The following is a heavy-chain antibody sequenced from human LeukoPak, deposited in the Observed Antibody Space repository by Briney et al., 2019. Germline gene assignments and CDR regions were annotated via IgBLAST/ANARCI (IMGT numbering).Heavy chain of an antibody. CDR2: IYYSGST. V-gene: IGHV4-61*08. CDR3: ARRGYCSSTSCYWGNWFDP. Sequence: SETLSLTCTVSGGSLSSGGYYWSWIRQPPGKGLEWIGYIYYSGSTNYNPSLKSRVTISVDTSKNQFSLKLSSVTAADTAVYYCARRGYCSSTSCYWGNWFDPWGQGTQVIVSS. J-gene: IGHJ5*02. CDR1: GGSLSSGGYY. D-gene: IGHD2-2*03.